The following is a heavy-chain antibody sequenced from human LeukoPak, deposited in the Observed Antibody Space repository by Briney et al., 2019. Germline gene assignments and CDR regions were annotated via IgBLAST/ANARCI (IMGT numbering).Heavy chain of an antibody. V-gene: IGHV1-69*13. CDR3: ARGDTAMVGDFDY. Sequence: ASVEVSWQGFGGTFHQYAFRWVRQAPGQGLGWMGGIIPIFGTANYAQKIQGRVTITADEFTSTAYMELSSLRSEDTAVYYCARGDTAMVGDFDYWGQGTLVTVSS. D-gene: IGHD5-18*01. CDR2: IIPIFGTA. CDR1: GGTFHQYA. J-gene: IGHJ4*02.